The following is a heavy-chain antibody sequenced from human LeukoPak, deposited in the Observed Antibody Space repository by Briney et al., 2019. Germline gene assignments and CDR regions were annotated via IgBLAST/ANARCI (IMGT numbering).Heavy chain of an antibody. CDR2: IYYSGST. D-gene: IGHD3-10*01. Sequence: SETLSLTCTVSGGSISSSSYYWGWIRQPPGKGLEWIGTIYYSGSTYYNPSLKSRVTISVDTSKNQFSLKLSSVTAADTAVYYCARGMVRGVIRSPLHWFDPWGQGTPVTVSS. J-gene: IGHJ5*02. CDR1: GGSISSSSYY. CDR3: ARGMVRGVIRSPLHWFDP. V-gene: IGHV4-39*07.